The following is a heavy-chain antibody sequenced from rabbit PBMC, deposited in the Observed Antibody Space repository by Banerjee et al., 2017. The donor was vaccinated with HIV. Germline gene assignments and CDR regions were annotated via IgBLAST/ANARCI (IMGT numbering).Heavy chain of an antibody. J-gene: IGHJ4*01. D-gene: IGHD6-1*01. CDR1: GFTLSSYW. CDR3: ARNGAGYAYASDL. Sequence: QEQLVESGGGLVQPEGSLTLTCKASGFTLSSYWMWWVRQAPGKGLEWIGCIVAGSSGSTYYASWAKGRFTISKTSSTTVTLQMTSLTAADTATYFCARNGAGYAYASDLWGPGTLVTV. V-gene: IGHV1S45*01. CDR2: IVAGSSGST.